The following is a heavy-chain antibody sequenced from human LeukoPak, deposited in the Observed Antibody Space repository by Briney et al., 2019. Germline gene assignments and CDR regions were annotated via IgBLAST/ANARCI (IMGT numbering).Heavy chain of an antibody. D-gene: IGHD2-21*02. CDR2: ISGSGGST. Sequence: GGSLRLSCAASGFTFSSYAMSWVRQAPGKGLEWVSAISGSGGSTYYADSVKGRFTISRDNSKNTLYLQMNSLRAEDTAVYYCARDSGHIVVVTGMDVWGQGTTVTVSS. CDR1: GFTFSSYA. CDR3: ARDSGHIVVVTGMDV. V-gene: IGHV3-23*01. J-gene: IGHJ6*02.